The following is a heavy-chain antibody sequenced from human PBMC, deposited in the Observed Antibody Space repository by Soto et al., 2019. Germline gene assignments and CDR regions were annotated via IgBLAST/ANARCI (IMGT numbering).Heavy chain of an antibody. V-gene: IGHV2-5*02. CDR2: IYWVDDK. J-gene: IGHJ4*02. CDR1: GFSLSNSGMG. Sequence: QITLKEAGPALATPTQPLTLTCSFSGFSLSNSGMGVGWIRQSPGKALGLLALIYWVDDKSYSHTLRRRLTIIKDTTRYQLGLTIPNTGPMDTCTYFCANNDCYGEGRANYYCDYWGQRTLVTFSA. CDR3: ANNDCYGEGRANYYCDY. D-gene: IGHD3-10*01.